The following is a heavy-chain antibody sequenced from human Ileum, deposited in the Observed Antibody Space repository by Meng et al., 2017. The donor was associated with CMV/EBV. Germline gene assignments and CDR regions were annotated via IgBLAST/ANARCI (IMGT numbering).Heavy chain of an antibody. CDR1: GFTFTLYA. D-gene: IGHD6-19*01. V-gene: IGHV3-23*01. Sequence: GESLKISCAASGFTFTLYAVNWVRQAPGKGLEWVSGIEGNGVTTYYADSVKGRFTISRDNSKNTVYLQMNNLRAEDTAVYYCAKVNEASGLVSPYLDCWGQGTPVTVSS. J-gene: IGHJ4*02. CDR3: AKVNEASGLVSPYLDC. CDR2: IEGNGVTT.